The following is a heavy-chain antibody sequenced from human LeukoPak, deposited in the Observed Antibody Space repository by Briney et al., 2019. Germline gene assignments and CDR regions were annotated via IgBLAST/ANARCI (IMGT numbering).Heavy chain of an antibody. D-gene: IGHD2-15*01. CDR3: ASSPTGGSFTH. Sequence: ASVKVSCKASGYTFTSYGISWVRQAPGQGLEWMGWINPNSGGTNYAQKFQGRVTMTRDTSISTAYMELSRLRSDDTAVYYCASSPTGGSFTHWGQGTLVTVSS. V-gene: IGHV1-2*02. CDR2: INPNSGGT. CDR1: GYTFTSYG. J-gene: IGHJ4*02.